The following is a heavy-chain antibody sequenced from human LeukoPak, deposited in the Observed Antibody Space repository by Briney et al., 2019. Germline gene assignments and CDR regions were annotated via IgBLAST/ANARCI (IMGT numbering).Heavy chain of an antibody. V-gene: IGHV4-59*01. CDR2: IYYSGST. CDR1: GSSISSYY. Sequence: SETLSLTCTVSGSSISSYYWSWIRQPPGKGLEWIGYIYYSGSTNYNPSLKSRVTISVDTSKNQFSLKLSSVTAVDTAVYYCVRGGGYCSGGSCYSQFDYWGQGTLVTVSS. J-gene: IGHJ4*02. CDR3: VRGGGYCSGGSCYSQFDY. D-gene: IGHD2-15*01.